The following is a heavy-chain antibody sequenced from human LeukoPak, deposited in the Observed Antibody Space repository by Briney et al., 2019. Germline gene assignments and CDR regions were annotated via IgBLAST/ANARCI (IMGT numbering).Heavy chain of an antibody. CDR1: GFTFSSYA. Sequence: GGSLRLSCAASGFTFSSYAMHWVRQAPGKGLEWVAVISYDGSNKYYADSVKGRYTISRDNSKNTLYLQMNSLRAEDTAVYYCAKIHYDSSPWDSWGQGTLVTVSS. J-gene: IGHJ4*02. CDR2: ISYDGSNK. V-gene: IGHV3-30-3*01. CDR3: AKIHYDSSPWDS. D-gene: IGHD3-22*01.